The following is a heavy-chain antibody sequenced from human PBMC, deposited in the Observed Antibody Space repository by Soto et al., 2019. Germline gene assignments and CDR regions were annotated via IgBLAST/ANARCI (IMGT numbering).Heavy chain of an antibody. CDR1: GGSISSYY. D-gene: IGHD3-3*01. J-gene: IGHJ6*02. V-gene: IGHV4-59*01. CDR3: ARGHYDFWSGYYYYYYGMDV. Sequence: SETLSLTCTVSGGSISSYYWSWIRQPPGKGLEWIGYIYYSGSTNYNPSLKSRVTISVDTSKNQFSLKLSSVTAADTAAYYCARGHYDFWSGYYYYYYGMDVWGQGTTVTSP. CDR2: IYYSGST.